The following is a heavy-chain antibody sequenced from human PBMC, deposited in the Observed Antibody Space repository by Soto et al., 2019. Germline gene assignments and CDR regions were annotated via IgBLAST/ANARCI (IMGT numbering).Heavy chain of an antibody. J-gene: IGHJ6*02. D-gene: IGHD1-20*01. CDR2: ISGSGGST. Sequence: GGSLRLSCAASGFTLSSYAMSWVRQAPGKGLEWVSAISGSGGSTYYADSVKGRFTISRDNSKNTLYLQMNSLRAEDTAVYYCAKYNWNIRGPYYYGMDVWGQGTTVTVSS. CDR3: AKYNWNIRGPYYYGMDV. CDR1: GFTLSSYA. V-gene: IGHV3-23*01.